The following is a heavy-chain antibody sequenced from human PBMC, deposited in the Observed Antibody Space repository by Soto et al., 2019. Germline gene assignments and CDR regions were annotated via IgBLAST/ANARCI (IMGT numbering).Heavy chain of an antibody. CDR3: PRVYMVRGTIIRYFDY. D-gene: IGHD3-10*01. CDR2: IYHSGST. V-gene: IGHV4-4*02. Sequence: QVQLQESGPGLVKPSGTLSLTCAVSGGSISSSNWWSWVRQPPGKGLEWIGKIYHSGSTNYNPSLKSRVTISVDKPKTHFSLKLSSVTAADTAVSYCPRVYMVRGTIIRYFDYWGQGTLVTVSS. J-gene: IGHJ4*02. CDR1: GGSISSSNW.